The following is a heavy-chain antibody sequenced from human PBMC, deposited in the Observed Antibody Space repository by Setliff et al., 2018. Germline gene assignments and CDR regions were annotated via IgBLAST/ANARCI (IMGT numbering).Heavy chain of an antibody. CDR3: VRDGGWKHFDY. J-gene: IGHJ4*02. Sequence: SQTLSLTCTVSGGPMRSFYWSWIRQTPGKGLQWIGYISDSGSTSYNPSLKSRVTISRDNAKESISLQMSSLRGEDTAVYFCVRDGGWKHFDYWGQGIMVTVSS. CDR2: ISDSGST. D-gene: IGHD2-15*01. CDR1: GGPMRSFY. V-gene: IGHV4-4*08.